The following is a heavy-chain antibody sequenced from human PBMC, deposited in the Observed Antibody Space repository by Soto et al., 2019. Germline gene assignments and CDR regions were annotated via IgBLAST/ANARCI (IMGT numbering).Heavy chain of an antibody. CDR2: IWYDGSNK. Sequence: GGSLRLSCAASGFTFSSYGMHWVRQAPGKGLEWVAVIWYDGSNKYYADSVKGRFTISRDNSKNTLYLQMNSLRAEDTAVYYCARVDSSGTDFDYWGQGTLVTVSS. J-gene: IGHJ4*02. CDR3: ARVDSSGTDFDY. D-gene: IGHD3-22*01. CDR1: GFTFSSYG. V-gene: IGHV3-33*01.